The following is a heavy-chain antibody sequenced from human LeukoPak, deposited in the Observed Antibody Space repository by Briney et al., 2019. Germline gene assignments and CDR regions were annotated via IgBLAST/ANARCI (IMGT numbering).Heavy chain of an antibody. D-gene: IGHD3-3*01. Sequence: GGSLRLSCAASGFTLQDYAMHWVRHAPGKGLEWVSLISGDGGSTYYADSVKGRFTISRDNSKNSLYLQMNSLRTEDTALYCCAKDSGGSYYFWSGYYYYYYMDVWGKGTTVTVSS. V-gene: IGHV3-43*02. CDR2: ISGDGGST. CDR1: GFTLQDYA. CDR3: AKDSGGSYYFWSGYYYYYYMDV. J-gene: IGHJ6*03.